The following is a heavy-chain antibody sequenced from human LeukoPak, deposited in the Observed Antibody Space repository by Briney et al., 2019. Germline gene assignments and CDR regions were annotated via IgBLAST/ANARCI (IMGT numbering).Heavy chain of an antibody. J-gene: IGHJ6*03. Sequence: PGGSLRLSCAASGFTFSSYGMHWVRQAPGKGLEWVAFIRYDGSNKYYADSVKGRFTISRDNSKNTLYLQMNSLRAEDTAVYYCAKEPYYYGSGSYYNPNMDVWGKGTTVTISS. CDR2: IRYDGSNK. CDR3: AKEPYYYGSGSYYNPNMDV. D-gene: IGHD3-10*01. CDR1: GFTFSSYG. V-gene: IGHV3-30*02.